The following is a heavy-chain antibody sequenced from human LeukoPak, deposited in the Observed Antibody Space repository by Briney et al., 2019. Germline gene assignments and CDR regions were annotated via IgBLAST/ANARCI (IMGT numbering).Heavy chain of an antibody. CDR2: INSDGSST. D-gene: IGHD4-17*01. CDR1: GFTFSSYW. J-gene: IGHJ4*02. CDR3: ARGGEYGDYGVY. Sequence: GGSLRLSCAASGFTFSSYWMHWVRQAPGKGLVWVSRINSDGSSTSYADSVKGRYTISRDNAKNTLYLQMNSLRAEDTAVYYCARGGEYGDYGVYWGQGTLVTVSS. V-gene: IGHV3-74*01.